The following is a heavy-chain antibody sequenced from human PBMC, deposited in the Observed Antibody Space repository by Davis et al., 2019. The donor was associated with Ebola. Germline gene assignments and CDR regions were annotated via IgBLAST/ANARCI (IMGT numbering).Heavy chain of an antibody. CDR3: ARADYTRYFDH. CDR2: IHYSGST. D-gene: IGHD3-16*01. CDR1: GGSISSYY. V-gene: IGHV4-59*12. J-gene: IGHJ4*02. Sequence: MPSETLSLTCTVSGGSISSYYWSWIRQPPGKGLEWIGYIHYSGSTNYNPSLKSRVTISLDTSKNQFSLKLSSVTAADTAVYYCARADYTRYFDHWGQGTVVTVSP.